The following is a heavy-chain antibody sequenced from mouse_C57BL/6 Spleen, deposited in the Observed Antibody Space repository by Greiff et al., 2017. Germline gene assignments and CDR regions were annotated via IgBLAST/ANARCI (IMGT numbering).Heavy chain of an antibody. J-gene: IGHJ3*01. CDR3: ARSGLYDYDDWFAY. V-gene: IGHV1-82*01. D-gene: IGHD2-4*01. CDR2: IYPGDGDT. Sequence: VQLQESGPELVKPGASVKISCKASGYAFSSSWMNWVKQRPGKGLEWIGRIYPGDGDTNYNGKFKGKATLTADKSSSTAYMQLSSLTSEDSAVYFWARSGLYDYDDWFAYWGQGTLVTVSA. CDR1: GYAFSSSW.